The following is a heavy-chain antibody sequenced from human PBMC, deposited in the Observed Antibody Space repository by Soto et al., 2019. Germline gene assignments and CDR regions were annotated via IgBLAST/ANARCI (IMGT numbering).Heavy chain of an antibody. J-gene: IGHJ6*02. CDR3: ARETRTTGTTYGMDV. CDR1: GGTFSSYA. D-gene: IGHD1-1*01. Sequence: ASVKVSCKASGGTFSSYAISWVRQAPGQGLEWMGWINPNSGGTNYAQKFQGWVTMTRDTSISTAYMELSRLRSDDTAVYYCARETRTTGTTYGMDVWGQGTTVTVSS. V-gene: IGHV1-2*04. CDR2: INPNSGGT.